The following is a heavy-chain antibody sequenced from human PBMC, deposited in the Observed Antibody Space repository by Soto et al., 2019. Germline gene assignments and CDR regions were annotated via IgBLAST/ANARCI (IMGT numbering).Heavy chain of an antibody. J-gene: IGHJ2*01. D-gene: IGHD1-26*01. V-gene: IGHV1-3*01. CDR1: GYTFTSYA. CDR2: INAGNGNT. CDR3: ARGGSPYGYFDL. Sequence: QVKLVQSGAEVKKPGASVKVSCKASGYTFTSYAMHWVRQAPGQRLEWMGWINAGNGNTKYSQKFQGRVTITSDTAASTAYMEVRSVSSGDAAVSSCARGGSPYGYFDLWGRGTLVTVSS.